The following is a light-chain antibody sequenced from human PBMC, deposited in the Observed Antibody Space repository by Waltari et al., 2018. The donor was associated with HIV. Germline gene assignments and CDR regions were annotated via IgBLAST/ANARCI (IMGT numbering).Light chain of an antibody. CDR2: GKN. CDR3: NSRDSSGNRV. J-gene: IGLJ3*02. V-gene: IGLV3-19*01. Sequence: SSELTQDPAVSVALGQTVRLTCQGDSLRSYYASWYQQKPGQAPVLVIYGKNNRPSGIPDRFSGSSSGNTASLTITGAQAEDEADYYCNSRDSSGNRVFGGWTKLTVL. CDR1: SLRSYY.